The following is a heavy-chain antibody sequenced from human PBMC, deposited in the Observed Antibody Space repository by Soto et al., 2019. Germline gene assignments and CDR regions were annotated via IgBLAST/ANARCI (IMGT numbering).Heavy chain of an antibody. D-gene: IGHD3-22*01. V-gene: IGHV5-10-1*01. CDR1: GYSFAGYW. CDR3: ARQIYDSDTGPNFQYYFDS. Sequence: GESLKISCKGSGYSFAGYWITWVRQKPGKGLGWMGRIDPSDSQTYYSPSFRGHVTISVTKSITTVFLQWSSLRASDTAMYYCARQIYDSDTGPNFQYYFDSWGQGTPVTVYS. CDR2: IDPSDSQT. J-gene: IGHJ4*02.